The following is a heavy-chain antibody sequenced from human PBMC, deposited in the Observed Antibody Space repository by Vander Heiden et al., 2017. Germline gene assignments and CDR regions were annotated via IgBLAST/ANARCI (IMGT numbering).Heavy chain of an antibody. CDR3: ARDKDSGWSGWYYYYGMDV. CDR1: GFTFSRYS. CDR2: ISSSSSYI. D-gene: IGHD6-19*01. J-gene: IGHJ6*02. Sequence: EVQLVESGGGLVKPGGSRSLSCAASGFTFSRYSMNWVRQAPGKGLEWFSSISSSSSYIYYADSVKGRFTISRDNAKNSLYLQMNSLRAEDTAVYYCARDKDSGWSGWYYYYGMDVWGQGTTVTVSS. V-gene: IGHV3-21*01.